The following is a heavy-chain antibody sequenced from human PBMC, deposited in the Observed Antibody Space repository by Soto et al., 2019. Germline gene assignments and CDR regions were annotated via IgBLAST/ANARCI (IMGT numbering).Heavy chain of an antibody. D-gene: IGHD5-18*01. J-gene: IGHJ6*01. V-gene: IGHV3-23*01. CDR3: AKAMGYSYVFYYVMHV. Sequence: LACADSGFTLRSYAVSWVRQAPGKGLEWVSAISGSGGSTYYADSVKGRFTISRDNSKNTLYLQMNSLRAEDTAVYYCAKAMGYSYVFYYVMHVWGQGTTVPCSS. CDR1: GFTLRSYA. CDR2: ISGSGGST.